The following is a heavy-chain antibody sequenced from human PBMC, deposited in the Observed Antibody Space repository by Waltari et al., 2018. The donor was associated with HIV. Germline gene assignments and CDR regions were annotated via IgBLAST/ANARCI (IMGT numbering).Heavy chain of an antibody. Sequence: QVQLVQSGAEVKKPGASVKVSCKASGYTFTGYYMHWVRQAPGQGLEWMGWINPNSGGTNYAQKFQGRVTMTRDTSISTAYMELSRLRSDDTAVYYCARGPIPPQVTTNYYYYYGMDVWGQGTTVTVSS. CDR2: INPNSGGT. CDR3: ARGPIPPQVTTNYYYYYGMDV. D-gene: IGHD2-2*02. J-gene: IGHJ6*02. CDR1: GYTFTGYY. V-gene: IGHV1-2*02.